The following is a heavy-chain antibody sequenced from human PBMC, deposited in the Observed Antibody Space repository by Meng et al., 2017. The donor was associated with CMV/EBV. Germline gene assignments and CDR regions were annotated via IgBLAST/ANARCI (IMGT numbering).Heavy chain of an antibody. D-gene: IGHD3-3*01. CDR2: IYYSAST. CDR3: AGVFFGVVSGVDY. CDR1: GGSISSSSYY. V-gene: IGHV4-39*07. J-gene: IGHJ4*02. Sequence: SDTLSLTCPVSGGSISSSSYYWAWMRQPPGRGLSWIWSIYYSASTYHNPSMKSRVTISVDTSKNQFCLKLSSVTAADTAVYYCAGVFFGVVSGVDYWGQGTLVTVSS.